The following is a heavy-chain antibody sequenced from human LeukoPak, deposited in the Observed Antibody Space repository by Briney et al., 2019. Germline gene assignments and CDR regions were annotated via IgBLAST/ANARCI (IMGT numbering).Heavy chain of an antibody. J-gene: IGHJ4*02. D-gene: IGHD3-10*01. CDR2: TYHSGST. Sequence: PSETLSLTCTVSGGSISIGDYSWSWIRQPPGKGLEWIGYTYHSGSTYYNPSLKSRLTISVDTSKNKFSLNLNSVTAADTAVYYCARAHGSPSVRLFDDWGQGTLVTVSS. CDR3: ARAHGSPSVRLFDD. CDR1: GGSISIGDYS. V-gene: IGHV4-30-4*01.